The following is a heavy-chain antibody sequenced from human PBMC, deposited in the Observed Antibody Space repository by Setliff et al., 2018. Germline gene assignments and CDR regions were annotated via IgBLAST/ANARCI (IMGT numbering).Heavy chain of an antibody. J-gene: IGHJ6*03. Sequence: GESLKISCTASGFTFGDYAMSWVRQAPGKGLEWVGFIRSKAYGGTTEYAASVKGRFTISRDDSKSIAYLQMNSLKTEDTAVYYCTRGASVDFWSGYPYYYYMGVWGKGTTVTVSS. CDR1: GFTFGDYA. CDR2: IRSKAYGGTT. D-gene: IGHD3-3*01. CDR3: TRGASVDFWSGYPYYYYMGV. V-gene: IGHV3-49*04.